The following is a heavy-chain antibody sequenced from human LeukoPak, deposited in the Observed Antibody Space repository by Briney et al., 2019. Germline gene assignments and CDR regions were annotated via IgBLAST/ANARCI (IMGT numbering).Heavy chain of an antibody. D-gene: IGHD4-17*01. J-gene: IGHJ4*02. CDR2: IYHSGST. CDR1: GGSISSGGYY. Sequence: SQTLSLTCTVSGGSISSGGYYWSWIRQPPGKGLEWIGYIYHSGSTYYNPSLKSRVTISVDTSKNQFSLKLSSVTAADTAVYYCARETYGDYVDYWGQGTLVTVSS. V-gene: IGHV4-30-2*05. CDR3: ARETYGDYVDY.